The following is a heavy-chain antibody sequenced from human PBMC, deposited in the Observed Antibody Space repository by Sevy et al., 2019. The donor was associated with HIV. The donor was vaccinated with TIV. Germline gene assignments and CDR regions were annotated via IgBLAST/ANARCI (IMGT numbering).Heavy chain of an antibody. CDR3: AVVATIRNFDY. V-gene: IGHV1-2*06. J-gene: IGHJ4*02. CDR1: GYILTTYY. D-gene: IGHD5-12*01. Sequence: ASVKVSCKTSGYILTTYYMHWVRQAPGQGLEWMGRINPNSGGTIYAQKFQDRVTMTRDTSISTAYMDVSSLRSDDTAVYYCAVVATIRNFDYWGQGTLVTVSS. CDR2: INPNSGGT.